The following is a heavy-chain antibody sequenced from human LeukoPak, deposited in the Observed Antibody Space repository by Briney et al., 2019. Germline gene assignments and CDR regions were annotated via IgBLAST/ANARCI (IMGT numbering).Heavy chain of an antibody. Sequence: SETLSLTCTVSGGSISSSSYYWGWIRQPPGKGLEWIGSIYYSGSTYYNPSLKSRVTISVDTSKNQFSLKLSSVTAADTAVYYCARPGYCSGGSCYXIXXAFDIWGQXTMVTVSS. V-gene: IGHV4-39*01. D-gene: IGHD2-15*01. CDR2: IYYSGST. J-gene: IGHJ3*02. CDR3: ARPGYCSGGSCYXIXXAFDI. CDR1: GGSISSSSYY.